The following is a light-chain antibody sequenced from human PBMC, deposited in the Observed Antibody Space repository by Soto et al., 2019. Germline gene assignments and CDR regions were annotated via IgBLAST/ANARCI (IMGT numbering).Light chain of an antibody. CDR1: QSVSSSY. J-gene: IGKJ1*01. CDR3: QQYGSSART. CDR2: VAS. Sequence: DIVLTQSPGTLSLSPGERATLSCRASQSVSSSYLAWYHQKPGQAPSLLIYVASNRATGIRGRFSGSGSGKDFTLTISGLEPEDFAVYCCQQYGSSARTFGEGTKVELK. V-gene: IGKV3-20*01.